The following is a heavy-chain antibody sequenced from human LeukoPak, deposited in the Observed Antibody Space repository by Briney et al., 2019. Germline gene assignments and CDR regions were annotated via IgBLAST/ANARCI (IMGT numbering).Heavy chain of an antibody. V-gene: IGHV3-11*01. CDR3: ARTAHPVRNYFDY. CDR2: ISSSDITI. Sequence: KSGGSLRLSCAASGFTFSSYYMSWIRQAPGKGLECVSYISSSDITIYYADSVKGRFTISRDNAKNSLHLQMNSLRAEDTAVYYCARTAHPVRNYFDYWGQGTLVTVSS. CDR1: GFTFSSYY. D-gene: IGHD2-2*01. J-gene: IGHJ4*02.